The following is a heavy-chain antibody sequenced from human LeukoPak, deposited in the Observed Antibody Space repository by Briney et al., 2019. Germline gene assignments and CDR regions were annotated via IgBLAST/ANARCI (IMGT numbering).Heavy chain of an antibody. CDR1: GFTFSSYS. D-gene: IGHD3-3*02. Sequence: GGSLRLSCAASGFTFSSYSMNWVRQAPGKGLEWVSSISSSSSYIYYADSVKGRFTISRDNAKNSLYLQMNSLSAEDTAVYYCARDISDAFDIWGQGTMVTVSS. V-gene: IGHV3-21*01. CDR3: ARDISDAFDI. CDR2: ISSSSSYI. J-gene: IGHJ3*02.